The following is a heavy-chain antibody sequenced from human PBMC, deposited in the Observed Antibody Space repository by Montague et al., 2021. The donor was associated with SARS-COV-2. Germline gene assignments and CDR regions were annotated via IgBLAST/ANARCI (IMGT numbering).Heavy chain of an antibody. D-gene: IGHD1-26*01. CDR3: ARGAGGGYYGPFDY. J-gene: IGHJ4*02. CDR2: ISFDGSST. Sequence: SLRLSCAASGFTVSTFDMHWVRQAPGKGLEWVAVISFDGSSTYYADSVKGRFTISTDNSKNTLYLRMNSLRAEDTAVFYCARGAGGGYYGPFDYWGQGTLVTVSS. V-gene: IGHV3-30-3*01. CDR1: GFTVSTFD.